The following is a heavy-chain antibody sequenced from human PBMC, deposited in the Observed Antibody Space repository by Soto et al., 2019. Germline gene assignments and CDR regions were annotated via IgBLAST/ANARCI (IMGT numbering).Heavy chain of an antibody. Sequence: GGSLRLSCAASGFTFSSYAMSWVRQAPGKGLEWVSAISGSGGSTYYADSVKGRFTISRDNSKNTLYLQMNSLRAEDMAVYYCAKRRLGDSSSPAKYYYYGMDVWGQGTTVTVSS. CDR3: AKRRLGDSSSPAKYYYYGMDV. D-gene: IGHD6-6*01. J-gene: IGHJ6*02. CDR1: GFTFSSYA. V-gene: IGHV3-23*01. CDR2: ISGSGGST.